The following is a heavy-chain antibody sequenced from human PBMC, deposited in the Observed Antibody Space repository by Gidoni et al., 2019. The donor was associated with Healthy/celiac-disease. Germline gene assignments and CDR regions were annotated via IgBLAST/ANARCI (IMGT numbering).Heavy chain of an antibody. Sequence: VKLVESGGGVVQPGRSLRLSCAASGFTFSSYGMHWVRQAPGKGLEWVAVISYDGSNKYYADSVKGRFTISRDNSKNTLYLQMNSLRAEDTAVYYCAKDRDGYNSDYFDYWGQGTLVTVSS. CDR1: GFTFSSYG. V-gene: IGHV3-30*18. CDR2: ISYDGSNK. J-gene: IGHJ4*02. CDR3: AKDRDGYNSDYFDY. D-gene: IGHD5-12*01.